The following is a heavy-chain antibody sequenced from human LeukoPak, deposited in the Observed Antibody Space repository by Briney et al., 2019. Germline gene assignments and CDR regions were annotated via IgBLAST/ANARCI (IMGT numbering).Heavy chain of an antibody. Sequence: WETLSLTCTVSGGSISNYFWSWIRQPPGKGLEWIGYIYYSGSTNYNPALKSRVTISVDTSKNQFSLKLRSVTAADTAVYYCARVGYCSGGGCYGLDYWGQGTLVTVSS. J-gene: IGHJ4*02. V-gene: IGHV4-59*01. CDR1: GGSISNYF. D-gene: IGHD2-15*01. CDR3: ARVGYCSGGGCYGLDY. CDR2: IYYSGST.